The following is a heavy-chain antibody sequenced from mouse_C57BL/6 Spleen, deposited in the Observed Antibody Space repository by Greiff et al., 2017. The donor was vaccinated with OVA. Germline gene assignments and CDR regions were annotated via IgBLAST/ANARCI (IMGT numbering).Heavy chain of an antibody. CDR2: IHPNSGST. CDR1: GYTFTSYW. Sequence: QVQLQQPGAELVKPGASVKLSCKASGYTFTSYWMHWVKQRPGQGLAWIGMIHPNSGSTNYNEKFKSKATLTVDKSSSTAYMQLSSLTSEDSAVYYCASAEFTRNAMDYWGQGTSVTVSS. J-gene: IGHJ4*01. CDR3: ASAEFTRNAMDY. V-gene: IGHV1-64*01.